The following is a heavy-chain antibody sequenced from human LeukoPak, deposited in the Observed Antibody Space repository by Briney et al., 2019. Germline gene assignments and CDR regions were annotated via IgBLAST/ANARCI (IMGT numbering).Heavy chain of an antibody. CDR1: GFTFKDYG. CDR3: AKHMRATNTYSFFGLDV. Sequence: GRSLRLSCAATGFTFKDYGMHWVRQPPGKGLEWVSSINWNGGGTDYADSVKGRFTISRDNAKSSLYLQLSSLRPEDTALYYGAKHMRATNTYSFFGLDVWGQGTTVTVSS. CDR2: INWNGGGT. D-gene: IGHD1-26*01. V-gene: IGHV3-9*01. J-gene: IGHJ6*02.